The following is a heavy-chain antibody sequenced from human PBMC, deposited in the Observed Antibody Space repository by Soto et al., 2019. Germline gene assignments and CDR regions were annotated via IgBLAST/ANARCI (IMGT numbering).Heavy chain of an antibody. CDR2: IYYSGST. J-gene: IGHJ6*02. Sequence: SETLSLTCTVSGGSISSGDYYWSWIRQPPGKGLEWIGYIYYSGSTYYNPSLKSRVTISVDTSKNQFSLKLSSVTAADTAVYYCATESVQPYYYYGVDVWGQGTTVTVSS. CDR3: ATESVQPYYYYGVDV. CDR1: GGSISSGDYY. D-gene: IGHD4-17*01. V-gene: IGHV4-30-4*01.